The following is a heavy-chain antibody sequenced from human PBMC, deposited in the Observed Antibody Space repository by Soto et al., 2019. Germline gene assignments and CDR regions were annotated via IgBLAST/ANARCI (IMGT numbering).Heavy chain of an antibody. CDR1: GFTFSSHA. CDR2: ISAGSEGA. V-gene: IGHV3-23*01. CDR3: SRDLWWYLH. D-gene: IGHD2-15*01. J-gene: IGHJ4*02. Sequence: EVQLLESGGGLVQPGGALRLSCAASGFTFSSHAMSWVRQAPGKGLEWISSISAGSEGAYYADSVKGRFTISRDNSNSTLYLQMNSLRAEDTAVYYCSRDLWWYLHWGQGTLVTVS.